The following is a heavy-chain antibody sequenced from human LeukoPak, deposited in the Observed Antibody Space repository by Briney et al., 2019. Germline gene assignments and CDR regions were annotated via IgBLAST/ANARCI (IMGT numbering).Heavy chain of an antibody. Sequence: ASVKVSCKASGYTFTRYGISWVRQAPGQGLEWMGWISTYDGNTNYAQKLQGRVRMTTDASATTAYMELRNLRSDDTAVYYCARERVARGGNFDYWGQGTLVTVSS. CDR2: ISTYDGNT. V-gene: IGHV1-18*01. CDR3: ARERVARGGNFDY. CDR1: GYTFTRYG. D-gene: IGHD3-10*01. J-gene: IGHJ4*02.